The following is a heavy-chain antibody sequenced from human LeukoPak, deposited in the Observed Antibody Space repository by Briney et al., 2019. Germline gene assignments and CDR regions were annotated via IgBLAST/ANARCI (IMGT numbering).Heavy chain of an antibody. J-gene: IGHJ5*02. CDR3: ARVLGENCSGGSCYPGGP. CDR1: GFTFSDYA. D-gene: IGHD2-15*01. CDR2: ISYDGSNK. V-gene: IGHV3-30-3*01. Sequence: PGGSLRLSCAASGFTFSDYAMHWVRQAPGKGLEWVAVISYDGSNKYYADSVKGRFTISRDNSKNTLYLQMNSLRAEDTAVYYCARVLGENCSGGSCYPGGPWGQGTLVTVSS.